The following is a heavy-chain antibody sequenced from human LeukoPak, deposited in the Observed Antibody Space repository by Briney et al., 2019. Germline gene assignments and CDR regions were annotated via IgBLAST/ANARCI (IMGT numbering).Heavy chain of an antibody. CDR1: GFTFNSYA. J-gene: IGHJ6*03. D-gene: IGHD3-10*01. V-gene: IGHV3-23*01. Sequence: GGSLRLSCAASGFTFNSYAMSWVRQAPGKGLEWVSAISASGGSTYYADSVKGRFTISRDNSKNTLNLQMNSLRAEDTAVYYCAKAYYYGSGKSYMDVWGKGTTVTVSS. CDR3: AKAYYYGSGKSYMDV. CDR2: ISASGGST.